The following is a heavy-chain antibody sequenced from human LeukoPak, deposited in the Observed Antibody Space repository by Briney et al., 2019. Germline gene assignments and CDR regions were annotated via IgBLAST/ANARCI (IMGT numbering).Heavy chain of an antibody. CDR1: GFTFSIYA. J-gene: IGHJ4*02. Sequence: GGSLRLSCAASGFTFSIYAMNWVRQAPGKGLEWVSVIGGSADSADYADSVKGRFTISRDNSKNTLYMQMNSLRAEDTAVYYCAKGDKPVIAMVKFDYWGQGTLVTVSS. CDR3: AKGDKPVIAMVKFDY. D-gene: IGHD5-18*01. V-gene: IGHV3-23*01. CDR2: IGGSADSA.